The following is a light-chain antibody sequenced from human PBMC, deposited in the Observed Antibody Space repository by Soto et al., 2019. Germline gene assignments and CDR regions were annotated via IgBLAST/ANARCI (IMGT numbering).Light chain of an antibody. CDR2: DNN. CDR3: AAWDSSLSAVI. Sequence: QSVLTQPPSVSAAPGQRVTISCSGSTSNIGKNYVSWYQQPPGAAPKLLIYDNNKRPSGIPDRFSGSKSGTSATLGITGLQTGDEADYYCAAWDSSLSAVIFGGGTQLTVL. CDR1: TSNIGKNY. J-gene: IGLJ2*01. V-gene: IGLV1-51*01.